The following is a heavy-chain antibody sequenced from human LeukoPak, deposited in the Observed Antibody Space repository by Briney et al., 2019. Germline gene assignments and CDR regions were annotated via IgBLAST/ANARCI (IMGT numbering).Heavy chain of an antibody. D-gene: IGHD5-12*01. CDR3: ARGRGGYDSGYYYGMDV. J-gene: IGHJ6*04. CDR1: GYTFTSYA. Sequence: ASVKVSCKASGYTFTSYAMHWVRQAPGQRLEWMGWINAGNGNTKYSQKFQGRVTITRDTSASTAYMELSSLRSEDTAVYYCARGRGGYDSGYYYGMDVWGKGTTVTVSS. CDR2: INAGNGNT. V-gene: IGHV1-3*01.